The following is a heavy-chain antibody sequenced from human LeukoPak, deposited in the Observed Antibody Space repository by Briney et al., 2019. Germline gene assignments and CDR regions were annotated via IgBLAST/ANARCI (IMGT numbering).Heavy chain of an antibody. J-gene: IGHJ4*02. CDR2: IFPGDSDT. CDR1: GYSFNSFW. V-gene: IGHV5-51*01. CDR3: ARHRRYSSREYYFDY. D-gene: IGHD6-13*01. Sequence: GESLKISCKGYGYSFNSFWIGWVRQMPGKGLEWMGIIFPGDSDTRYSPSFQGQVTISADKSISTAYLQWSSLKASDTAMYYCARHRRYSSREYYFDYWGQGTLVTVSS.